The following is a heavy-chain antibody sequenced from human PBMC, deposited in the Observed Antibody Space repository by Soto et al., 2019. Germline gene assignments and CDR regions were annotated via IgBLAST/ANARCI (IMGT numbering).Heavy chain of an antibody. D-gene: IGHD3-10*01. J-gene: IGHJ1*01. CDR2: ISAYNGNT. V-gene: IGHV1-18*01. CDR3: ASGPYGSGSYYYGEYFQH. CDR1: GYTFSSYG. Sequence: ASGKVSCKASGYTFSSYGISWVRQAPGQGLEWMGWISAYNGNTNYAQKPQGRVTMTTDTSTSTAYMELRSLRSDDTAVYYCASGPYGSGSYYYGEYFQHWGQGTLVTVSS.